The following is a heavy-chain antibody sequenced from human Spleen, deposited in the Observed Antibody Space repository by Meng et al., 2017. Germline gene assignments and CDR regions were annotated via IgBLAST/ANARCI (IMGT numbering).Heavy chain of an antibody. CDR1: GFTFSDYG. Sequence: GESLKISCAASGFTFSDYGMHWVRQAPGKGLEWVTVIWYDGTNKYYTDSVKGRFTISRDNSKNTVYLQMNSLSAEDTAMYYCTRSLNWNYPFDYWGRGTLGTVS. CDR2: IWYDGTNK. CDR3: TRSLNWNYPFDY. J-gene: IGHJ4*02. D-gene: IGHD1-7*01. V-gene: IGHV3-33*01.